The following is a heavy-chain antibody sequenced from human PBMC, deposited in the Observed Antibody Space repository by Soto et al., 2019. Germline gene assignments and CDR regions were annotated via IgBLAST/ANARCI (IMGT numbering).Heavy chain of an antibody. V-gene: IGHV4-39*01. CDR2: IFYSGNT. Sequence: QLQLQESGPGLVKPSETLSLICTVSGDSIGGSNFYWGWLRQPPGKGLEWIGSIFYSGNTYYNPSLKSRVIMSVDTSKNQLSLRLNSEIAADTAVYYCARTGRIAIFGVVTEFDPWGPGTLVTVSS. J-gene: IGHJ5*02. CDR3: ARTGRIAIFGVVTEFDP. CDR1: GDSIGGSNFY. D-gene: IGHD3-3*01.